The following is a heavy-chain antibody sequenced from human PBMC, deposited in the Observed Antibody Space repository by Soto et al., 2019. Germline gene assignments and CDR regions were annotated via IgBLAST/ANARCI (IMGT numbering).Heavy chain of an antibody. Sequence: PGESLKISCKGSGYSFTSYWIGWVRQMPGKGLEWMGIIYPGDSDTRYSPSFQGQVTISADKSISTAYLQWSSLKASDTAMYYCARLPLHYYDSSGLERVDYWGQGTLVTSPQ. V-gene: IGHV5-51*01. CDR1: GYSFTSYW. CDR2: IYPGDSDT. CDR3: ARLPLHYYDSSGLERVDY. D-gene: IGHD3-22*01. J-gene: IGHJ4*02.